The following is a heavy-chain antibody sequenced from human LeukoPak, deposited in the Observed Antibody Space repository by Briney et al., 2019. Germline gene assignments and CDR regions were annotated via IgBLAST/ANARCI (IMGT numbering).Heavy chain of an antibody. CDR1: GGSFSGYY. V-gene: IGHV4-34*01. D-gene: IGHD3-22*01. Sequence: PSETLSLTCAVYGGSFSGYYWSWIRQPPGKGLEWIGEINHSGSTNYNPSLKSRVTISVDTSKNQFSLNLSSVSAADTAVYYCARGDNYYDSREFDYWGQGTLVTVSS. CDR2: INHSGST. CDR3: ARGDNYYDSREFDY. J-gene: IGHJ4*02.